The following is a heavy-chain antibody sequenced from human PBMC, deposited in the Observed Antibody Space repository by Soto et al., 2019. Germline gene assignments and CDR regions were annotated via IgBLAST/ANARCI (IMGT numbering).Heavy chain of an antibody. CDR3: AKGGSCWYENYYYYGMDV. CDR2: ISYDGSNK. Sequence: PGGSLRISCAASGFTFSSYGMHWVRQAPGKGLEWVAVISYDGSNKYYADSVKGRFTISRDNSKNTLYLQMNSLRAEDTAVYYCAKGGSCWYENYYYYGMDVWGQGSTVTVSS. J-gene: IGHJ6*02. CDR1: GFTFSSYG. D-gene: IGHD6-19*01. V-gene: IGHV3-30*18.